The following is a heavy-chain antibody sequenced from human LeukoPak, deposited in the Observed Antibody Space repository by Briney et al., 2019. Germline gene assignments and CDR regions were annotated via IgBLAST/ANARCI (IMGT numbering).Heavy chain of an antibody. J-gene: IGHJ4*02. D-gene: IGHD3-9*01. CDR3: AGGTGFIIKD. V-gene: IGHV3-7*03. Sequence: GGSLRLSCAASGFTFSSYAMHWVRRAPGKGLEGVANIKQDGSEKNYVDSVKGRFTISRDNAKNSLYLQMNNLRVEDTAMYYCAGGTGFIIKDWGQGTLVTVSS. CDR1: GFTFSSYA. CDR2: IKQDGSEK.